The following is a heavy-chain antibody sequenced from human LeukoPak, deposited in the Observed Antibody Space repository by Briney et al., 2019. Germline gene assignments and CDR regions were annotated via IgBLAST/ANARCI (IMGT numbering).Heavy chain of an antibody. D-gene: IGHD6-13*01. CDR1: GFSLTTSGMC. V-gene: IGHV2-70*11. Sequence: GSGPTLVNPTQTLTLTCTFSGFSLTTSGMCVNWIRQPPGKALEWLARIDWDGDKYYSASLKTRLTISKDTSKNQVVLTMTNVDPVDTATYYCARTTVREPPYSSSWYAVRYNYGMDIWGQGTTVTVSS. CDR3: ARTTVREPPYSSSWYAVRYNYGMDI. CDR2: IDWDGDK. J-gene: IGHJ6*02.